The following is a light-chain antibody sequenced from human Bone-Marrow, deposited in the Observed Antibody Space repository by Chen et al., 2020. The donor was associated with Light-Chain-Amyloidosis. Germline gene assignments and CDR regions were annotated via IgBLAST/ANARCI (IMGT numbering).Light chain of an antibody. CDR2: RNN. Sequence: QSVLTQPPSASGTPGQRVTISCSGSSSNIGSNYVYWYQQLPGMAPKLLIYRNNQRPSGVPDRFSGSQSGNSASLAISGLRSEDEADYYCAAWDDSLSGVFGGGTKLTVL. CDR3: AAWDDSLSGV. CDR1: SSNIGSNY. V-gene: IGLV1-47*01. J-gene: IGLJ3*02.